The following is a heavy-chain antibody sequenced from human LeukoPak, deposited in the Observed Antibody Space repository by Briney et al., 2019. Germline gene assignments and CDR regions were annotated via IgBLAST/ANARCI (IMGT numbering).Heavy chain of an antibody. CDR2: IIPIFGTA. D-gene: IGHD3-16*01. V-gene: IGHV1-69*06. Sequence: VASVKVSCKASGGTFSSYAISWVRQAPGQGLEWMGGIIPIFGTANYAQKFQGRVTITADKSTSTAYMELSSPRSEDTAVYYCARGLLGDYYYYGMDVWGKGTTVTVSS. CDR1: GGTFSSYA. CDR3: ARGLLGDYYYYGMDV. J-gene: IGHJ6*04.